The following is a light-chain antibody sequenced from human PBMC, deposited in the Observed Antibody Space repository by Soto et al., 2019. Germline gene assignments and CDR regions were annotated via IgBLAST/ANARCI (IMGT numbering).Light chain of an antibody. V-gene: IGKV3-11*01. J-gene: IGKJ5*01. CDR3: QQRSNWPPIT. Sequence: EVVMTQSPANLSVSPGVGATLACGSSQPVSDKLAWYQQEPGQAPRLLIYGASARALDIPARFSGSGSGTDFTLTISSLEPEDFAVYYCQQRSNWPPITFGQGTRLEI. CDR1: QPVSDK. CDR2: GAS.